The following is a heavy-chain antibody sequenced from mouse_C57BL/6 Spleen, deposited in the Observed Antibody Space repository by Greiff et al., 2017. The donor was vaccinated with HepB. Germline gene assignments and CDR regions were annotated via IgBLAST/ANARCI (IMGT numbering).Heavy chain of an antibody. CDR1: GFTFSDYY. CDR2: INYDGSST. Sequence: EAKVVESEGGLVQPGSSMKLSCTASGFTFSDYYMAWVRQVPEKGLEWVANINYDGSSTYYLDSLKSRFIISRDNAKNILYLQMSSLKSEDTATYYWARDEGIYYGSTHWYFDVWGTGTTVTVSS. D-gene: IGHD1-1*01. J-gene: IGHJ1*03. V-gene: IGHV5-16*01. CDR3: ARDEGIYYGSTHWYFDV.